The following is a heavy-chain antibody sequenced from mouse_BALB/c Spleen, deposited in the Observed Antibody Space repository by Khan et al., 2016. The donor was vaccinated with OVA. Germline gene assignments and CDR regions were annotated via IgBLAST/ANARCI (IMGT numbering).Heavy chain of an antibody. CDR1: GYTFTTYT. V-gene: IGHV1-4*01. D-gene: IGHD3-2*01. J-gene: IGHJ3*01. CDR3: ARSGQLGLRGGFTY. CDR2: INPSNDYT. Sequence: QVQLQQSGAELARPGASVKMSCKPSGYTFTTYTLHWVKQRPGRSLEWIGYINPSNDYTNYNQKFKDKSTLTADKSSSTAYMQLSSLTSEDSAVYYWARSGQLGLRGGFTYWGQGTLVTVSA.